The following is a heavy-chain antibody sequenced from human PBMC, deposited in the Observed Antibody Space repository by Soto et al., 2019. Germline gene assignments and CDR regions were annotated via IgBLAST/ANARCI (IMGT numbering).Heavy chain of an antibody. CDR2: IHHSGST. CDR3: ARKVVVVVAARSLEYFQH. D-gene: IGHD2-15*01. Sequence: SETLSLTCAVSGGSISTSNWWSWVRQTPGKGLEWIGEIHHSGSTNYNPSLKSRVTMSVDKSNNQFSLNLSSVTAADTAVYYCARKVVVVVAARSLEYFQHWGQGTLVTVSS. V-gene: IGHV4-4*02. CDR1: GGSISTSNW. J-gene: IGHJ1*01.